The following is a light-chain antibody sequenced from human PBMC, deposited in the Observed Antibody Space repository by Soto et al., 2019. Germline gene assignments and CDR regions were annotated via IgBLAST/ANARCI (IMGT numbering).Light chain of an antibody. J-gene: IGKJ1*01. CDR2: DAS. Sequence: DIQMTQSPSILAGSLVDRVTITCLASQSISSWLAWYQQKPGKAPKLLIYDASSLEGGVPSRFSGSGSGTEFTLTISSLQPDDFATYYCQQYDSYSTFGQGTKVDI. CDR1: QSISSW. V-gene: IGKV1-5*01. CDR3: QQYDSYST.